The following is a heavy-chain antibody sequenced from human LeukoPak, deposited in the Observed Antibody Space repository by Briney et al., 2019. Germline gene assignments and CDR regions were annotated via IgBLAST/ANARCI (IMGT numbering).Heavy chain of an antibody. D-gene: IGHD2-2*01. Sequence: SETLSLTCAVSGYSISSGYYWGWIRQPPGKGLEWIGSIYHSGSTYYNPSLKSRVTISVDTSKYQFSLKLSSVTAADTAVYYCARDHRYCSSTSCYQATYNWFDPWGQGTLVTVSS. CDR3: ARDHRYCSSTSCYQATYNWFDP. CDR1: GYSISSGYY. J-gene: IGHJ5*02. CDR2: IYHSGST. V-gene: IGHV4-38-2*02.